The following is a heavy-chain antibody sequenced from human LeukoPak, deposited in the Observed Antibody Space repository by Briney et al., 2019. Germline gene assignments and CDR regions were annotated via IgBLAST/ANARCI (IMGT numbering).Heavy chain of an antibody. Sequence: SETLSLTCTASGGSISSYYWSWIRQPPGKGLEWIGYIYYSGSTNYNPSLKSRVTISVDTSKNQFSLKLSSVTAADTAVYYCARDRHGDYYADYWGQGTLVTVSS. J-gene: IGHJ4*02. D-gene: IGHD4-17*01. V-gene: IGHV4-59*01. CDR3: ARDRHGDYYADY. CDR1: GGSISSYY. CDR2: IYYSGST.